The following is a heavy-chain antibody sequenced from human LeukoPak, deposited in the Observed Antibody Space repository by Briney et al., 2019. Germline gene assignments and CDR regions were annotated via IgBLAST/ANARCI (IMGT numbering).Heavy chain of an antibody. Sequence: GGSLRLSCAASGFTFSSYAMSWVRQAPGKGLEWVSAISGSGGSTYYADSVKGRFTISRDNSKNTLYLQMNSLRAEDTAVYYCAKDVLRYFDWVPTVPDAFDIWGQGTMVTVSS. V-gene: IGHV3-23*01. CDR2: ISGSGGST. J-gene: IGHJ3*02. CDR1: GFTFSSYA. D-gene: IGHD3-9*01. CDR3: AKDVLRYFDWVPTVPDAFDI.